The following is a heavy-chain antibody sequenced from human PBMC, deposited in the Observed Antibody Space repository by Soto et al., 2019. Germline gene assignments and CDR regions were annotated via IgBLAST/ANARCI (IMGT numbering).Heavy chain of an antibody. CDR1: GFTFSSYA. D-gene: IGHD2-15*01. CDR3: AKDSRSHPRGWFDP. V-gene: IGHV3-23*01. Sequence: EVQLLESGGGLVQPGESLRLSCAASGFTFSSYAMTWVRQAPGKGLEWVSSISGSGDYTYFADSVKGRFTISRDNSKDTLDLQRSSLRVEDTAIYYCAKDSRSHPRGWFDPWGQGTLVTVSS. J-gene: IGHJ5*02. CDR2: ISGSGDYT.